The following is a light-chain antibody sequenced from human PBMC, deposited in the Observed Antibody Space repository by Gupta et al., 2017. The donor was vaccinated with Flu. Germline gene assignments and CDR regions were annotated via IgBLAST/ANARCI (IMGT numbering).Light chain of an antibody. CDR1: QSISSY. V-gene: IGKV1-39*01. J-gene: IGKJ4*01. Sequence: DIHMTHSPSSLSASVGDRVTITCRASQSISSYLNWYQQKPGKAPKLLIYAASSLQSGVPSRFSGSGYGTDFTLTISRLQPEDFATYYCQQSESTPLTFGGGTKVEIK. CDR3: QQSESTPLT. CDR2: AAS.